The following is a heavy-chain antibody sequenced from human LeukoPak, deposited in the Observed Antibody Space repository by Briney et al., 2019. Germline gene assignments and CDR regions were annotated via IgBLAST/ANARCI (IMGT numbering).Heavy chain of an antibody. V-gene: IGHV1-18*01. CDR2: ISAYSGNT. Sequence: GASVKVSCKASGYIFTSFGMSWVRQAPGQGLEWMGWISAYSGNTEYAQKFQDRVTLTTDTSTRTAYMELRSLRSDDTAVYYCARGHSSWYNWFDPWGQGTLVTVSS. D-gene: IGHD2-2*01. J-gene: IGHJ5*02. CDR1: GYIFTSFG. CDR3: ARGHSSWYNWFDP.